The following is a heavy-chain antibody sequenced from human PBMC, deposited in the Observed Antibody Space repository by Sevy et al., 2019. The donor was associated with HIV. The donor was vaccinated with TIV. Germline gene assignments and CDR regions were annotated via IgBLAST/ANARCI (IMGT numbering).Heavy chain of an antibody. CDR2: ISGSSNTK. V-gene: IGHV3-48*01. CDR1: GFTFSSYS. J-gene: IGHJ4*02. Sequence: GGSLRLSCAASGFTFSSYSMNWVRQAPGKGLEWVSYISGSSNTKYYADSVKGRFTISRGNAKNSLYLQMNSLRAEDTAVYYCARDPEQLVGNYFDYWGQGTPVTVSS. D-gene: IGHD6-13*01. CDR3: ARDPEQLVGNYFDY.